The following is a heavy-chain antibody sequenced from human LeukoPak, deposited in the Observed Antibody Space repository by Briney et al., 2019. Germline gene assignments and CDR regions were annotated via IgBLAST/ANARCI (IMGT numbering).Heavy chain of an antibody. J-gene: IGHJ4*02. D-gene: IGHD3-9*01. CDR3: AKDSLILVIALFDY. CDR1: GFTFSSYW. Sequence: QPGGSLRLSCAASGFTFSSYWMSWVRQAPGKGLEWVSGISGTTGSTYYVDSVKGRFTISRDNSRNTLYLQMNSLRAEDTAVYYCAKDSLILVIALFDYWGQGTLVTVSS. CDR2: ISGTTGST. V-gene: IGHV3-23*01.